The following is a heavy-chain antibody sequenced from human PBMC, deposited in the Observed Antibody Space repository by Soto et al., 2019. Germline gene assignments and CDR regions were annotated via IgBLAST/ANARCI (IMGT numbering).Heavy chain of an antibody. Sequence: QVQLQESGPGLVKPSGTLSLTCAVSGGSISSSNWWSWVRQPPGKGLEWIGEIYHSGSTNYNPSLKSRVTISVDKSKNQFSLKLSSVTAAATAGYYGARKGITMVRGVIIMRNWFDPWGQGTLVTVSS. D-gene: IGHD3-10*01. J-gene: IGHJ5*02. CDR3: ARKGITMVRGVIIMRNWFDP. CDR1: GGSISSSNW. V-gene: IGHV4-4*02. CDR2: IYHSGST.